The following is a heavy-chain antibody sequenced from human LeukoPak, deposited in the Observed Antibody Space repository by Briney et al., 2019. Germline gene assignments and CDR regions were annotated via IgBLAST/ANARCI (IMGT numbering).Heavy chain of an antibody. J-gene: IGHJ6*03. CDR1: GGSISSSSYY. CDR2: IYYSGST. D-gene: IGHD4-23*01. Sequence: SETLSLTCTVSGGSISSSSYYWGWIRQPPGKGLEWIGTIYYSGSTYYNPSLKSPVTISLDTSKNQFSLRLSSVTAADTAVYYCARDRGLVVTPYYYYYMDVWGKGTTVTISS. CDR3: ARDRGLVVTPYYYYYMDV. V-gene: IGHV4-39*07.